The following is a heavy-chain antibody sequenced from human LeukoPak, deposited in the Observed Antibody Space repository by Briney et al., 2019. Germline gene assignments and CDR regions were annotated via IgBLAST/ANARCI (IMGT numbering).Heavy chain of an antibody. CDR2: ISDDGTTT. J-gene: IGHJ5*02. V-gene: IGHV3-74*01. D-gene: IGHD3-10*01. Sequence: PGGSLRLSCAPYGFTFNLYWIDWDRQAPGKGLEWLSRISDDGTTTNYADSVKGRFTISRDNAKNTLYLQMNSLRVDDAVEYYGARDSRYFYRSGSYQPSWFDPWGQGTLVTVSS. CDR1: GFTFNLYW. CDR3: ARDSRYFYRSGSYQPSWFDP.